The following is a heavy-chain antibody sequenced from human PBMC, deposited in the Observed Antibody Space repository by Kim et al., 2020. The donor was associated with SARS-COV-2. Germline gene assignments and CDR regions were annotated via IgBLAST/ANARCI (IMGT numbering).Heavy chain of an antibody. J-gene: IGHJ3*02. Sequence: GGSLRLSCAASGFTFSSYAMHWVRQAPGKGLEWVAVIWYDGSNKYYADSVKGRFTISRDNSKNTLYLQMNSLRAEDTAVYYCAKPEYYYDSSGYGAFDIWGQGTMVTVSS. V-gene: IGHV3-33*06. CDR1: GFTFSSYA. CDR2: IWYDGSNK. CDR3: AKPEYYYDSSGYGAFDI. D-gene: IGHD3-22*01.